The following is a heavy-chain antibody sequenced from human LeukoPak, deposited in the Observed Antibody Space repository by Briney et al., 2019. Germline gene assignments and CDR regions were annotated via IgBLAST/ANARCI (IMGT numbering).Heavy chain of an antibody. Sequence: VASVKLSCKASGGTFSSYAISWVRQAPGQGLEWMGGIIPIFGTANYAQKFQGRVTITADESTSTAYMELSSLRSEDTAVYYCQIPAADKSEDYWGQGTLVTVSS. D-gene: IGHD2-2*01. CDR2: IIPIFGTA. J-gene: IGHJ4*02. V-gene: IGHV1-69*13. CDR3: QIPAADKSEDY. CDR1: GGTFSSYA.